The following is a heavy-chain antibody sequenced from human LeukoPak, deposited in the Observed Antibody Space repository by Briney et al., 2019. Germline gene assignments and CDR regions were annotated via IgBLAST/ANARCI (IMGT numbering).Heavy chain of an antibody. CDR2: ISGSGGST. CDR1: GFTFSSYA. D-gene: IGHD2-15*01. Sequence: PGGSLRLFCAASGFTFSSYAMSWVRQAPGKGLEWVSAISGSGGSTYYADSVKGRFTISRDNSKNTLYLQMNSLRAEDTAVYYCANALPTGDIVVVVAAYELTNWGQGTLVTVSS. J-gene: IGHJ4*02. CDR3: ANALPTGDIVVVVAAYELTN. V-gene: IGHV3-23*01.